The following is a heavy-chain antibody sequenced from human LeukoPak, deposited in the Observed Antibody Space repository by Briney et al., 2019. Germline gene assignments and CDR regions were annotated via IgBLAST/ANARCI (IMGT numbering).Heavy chain of an antibody. V-gene: IGHV1-2*02. CDR3: ARGGTNSPFDY. D-gene: IGHD5-18*01. J-gene: IGHJ4*02. CDR2: TNSNSGGT. CDR1: GYTFTDYY. Sequence: ASVKVSCMASGYTFTDYYIHWVRQAPGQGLEWMGWTNSNSGGTNYAQKYQGRVTMTRDTSIRTAYMEVSRLRSDDTAVYYCARGGTNSPFDYWGQGTLVTVSS.